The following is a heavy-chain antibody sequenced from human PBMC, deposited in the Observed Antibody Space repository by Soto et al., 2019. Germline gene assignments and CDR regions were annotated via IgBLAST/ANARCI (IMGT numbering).Heavy chain of an antibody. CDR1: GVSINSANW. V-gene: IGHV4-4*02. CDR2: IYHSGST. D-gene: IGHD2-15*01. CDR3: ARYCGGGSCYLGAFDI. Sequence: QMQLQESGPGLVKPSGTLSLTCTVSGVSINSANWWTWVRQSPGKGLEWIGEIYHSGSTNFNPSLKDRVTISVDNSKNQFYLELTSVTAADTAVYYCARYCGGGSCYLGAFDIWGQGTMVTISS. J-gene: IGHJ3*02.